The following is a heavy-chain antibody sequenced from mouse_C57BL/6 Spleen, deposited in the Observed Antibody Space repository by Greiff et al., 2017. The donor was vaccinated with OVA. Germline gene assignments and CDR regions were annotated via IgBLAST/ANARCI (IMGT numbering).Heavy chain of an antibody. V-gene: IGHV1-58*01. D-gene: IGHD1-1*01. Sequence: EVQLQQSGAELVRPGSSVKMSCKTSGYTFTSYGINWVKQRPGQGLEWIGYIYIGNGYTEYNEQFKGKATLTSYTSSITAYIQLSSLTSEDSAIYFCARGGSRTSYYAMDYWGQGTSVTVSS. CDR1: GYTFTSYG. J-gene: IGHJ4*01. CDR3: ARGGSRTSYYAMDY. CDR2: IYIGNGYT.